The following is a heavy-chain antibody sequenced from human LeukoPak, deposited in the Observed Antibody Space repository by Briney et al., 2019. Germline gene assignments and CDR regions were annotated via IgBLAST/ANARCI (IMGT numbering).Heavy chain of an antibody. D-gene: IGHD5-18*01. CDR1: GFTFSSYA. Sequence: GGSLRLSCAASGFTFSSYAMSWVRQAPGKGLEWVSAISGSGGSTCYADSVKGRFTISRDNSKNTLYLQMNSLRAEDTAVYYCAKDREGGYSYGPNWFDPWGQGTLVTVSS. CDR3: AKDREGGYSYGPNWFDP. CDR2: ISGSGGST. J-gene: IGHJ5*02. V-gene: IGHV3-23*01.